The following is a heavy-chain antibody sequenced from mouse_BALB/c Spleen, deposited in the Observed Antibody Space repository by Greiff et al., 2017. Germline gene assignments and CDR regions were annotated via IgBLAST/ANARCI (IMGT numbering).Heavy chain of an antibody. J-gene: IGHJ1*01. V-gene: IGHV3-2*02. CDR2: ISYSGST. CDR3: ARLLRGYFDV. CDR1: GYSITSDYA. Sequence: EVKLMESGPGLVKPSQSLSLTCTVTGYSITSDYAWNWIRQFPGNKLEWMGYISYSGSTSYNPSLKSRISITRDTSKNQFFLQLNSVTTEDTATYYCARLLRGYFDVWGAGTTVTVSS. D-gene: IGHD1-1*01.